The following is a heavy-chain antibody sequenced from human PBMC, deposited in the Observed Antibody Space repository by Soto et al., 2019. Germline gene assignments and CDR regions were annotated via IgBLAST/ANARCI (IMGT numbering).Heavy chain of an antibody. V-gene: IGHV4-30-4*01. CDR1: GGSLSSGDYY. D-gene: IGHD3-16*01. Sequence: QVQLQESGPGLVKPSQTLSLTCTVSGGSLSSGDYYWSWIRQPPEKGLEWIGYIYYSGITYYDPSLKSRVTLSVETSKNQFSLNLNSVTAADTAVYYCARGGSFYGMDVWGQGTTVTVSS. CDR3: ARGGSFYGMDV. J-gene: IGHJ6*02. CDR2: IYYSGIT.